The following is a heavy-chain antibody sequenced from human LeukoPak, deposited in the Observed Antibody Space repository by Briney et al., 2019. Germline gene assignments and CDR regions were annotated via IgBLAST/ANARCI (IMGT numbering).Heavy chain of an antibody. CDR2: ISGSGGST. CDR1: GFTFSSYA. V-gene: IGHV3-23*01. Sequence: PGGSLRLSCAASGFTFSSYAMSWVRQAPGKGLEWVSAISGSGGSTYYADSVKGRFTISRDNSKNTLYLQMNSLRAEDTAVYYCACPPHPHRYCSSTSCRNYYYYCMDVWGKGTTVTVSS. D-gene: IGHD2-2*01. CDR3: ACPPHPHRYCSSTSCRNYYYYCMDV. J-gene: IGHJ6*03.